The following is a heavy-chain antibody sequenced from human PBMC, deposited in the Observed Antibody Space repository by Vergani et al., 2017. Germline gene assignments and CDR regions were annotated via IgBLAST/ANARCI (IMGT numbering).Heavy chain of an antibody. CDR3: ARPLTTVSYANDAFDI. D-gene: IGHD4-17*01. CDR2: INHSGST. V-gene: IGHV4-34*01. CDR1: GGSFSGYY. Sequence: QVQLQQWGAGLLKPSETLSLTCAVYGGSFSGYYWSWIRQPPGKGLEWIGEINHSGSTNYNPSLKSRVTISVDTSKNQFSLKLSSVTAADTAVYYCARPLTTVSYANDAFDIWGQGTMVTVSS. J-gene: IGHJ3*02.